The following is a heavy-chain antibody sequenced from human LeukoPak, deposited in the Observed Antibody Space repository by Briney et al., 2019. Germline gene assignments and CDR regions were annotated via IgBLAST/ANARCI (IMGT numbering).Heavy chain of an antibody. J-gene: IGHJ4*02. Sequence: SETLSLTCTVSGGSISSYYWSWLRQPPGKGLEWIGYIYYSGSTNYNPSLKGRVTISVDTSKNQFSLKLSSVTAADTAVYYCARSTPYISNWGQGTLVTVSS. CDR2: IYYSGST. V-gene: IGHV4-59*01. CDR3: ARSTPYISN. CDR1: GGSISSYY.